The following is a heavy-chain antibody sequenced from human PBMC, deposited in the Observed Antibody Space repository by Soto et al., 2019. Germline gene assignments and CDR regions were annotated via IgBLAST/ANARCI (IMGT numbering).Heavy chain of an antibody. J-gene: IGHJ5*02. D-gene: IGHD2-8*01. CDR2: IHHSGST. Sequence: QVQLQESGPGLVKPSETLSLTCAVSGDSISSRNWWSWVRQTPGKGLEYIGEIHHSGSTNYNPSLKSRVTMSVDKSKNQFSLNLNSVTAADTAIYYCARRKLEMMYVGWFDPWGQGTLLTVSS. V-gene: IGHV4-4*02. CDR1: GDSISSRNW. CDR3: ARRKLEMMYVGWFDP.